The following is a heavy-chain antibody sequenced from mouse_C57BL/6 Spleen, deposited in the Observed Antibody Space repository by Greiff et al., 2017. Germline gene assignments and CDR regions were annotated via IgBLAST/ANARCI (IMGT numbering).Heavy chain of an antibody. Sequence: QVHVKQSGAELARPGASVKLSCKASGYTFTSYGISWVKQRTGQGLEWIGEIYPRSGNTYYNEKFKGKATLTADKSSSTAYMELRSLTSEDSAVYFCARGRFITTVVDYYAMDYWGQGTSVTVSS. D-gene: IGHD1-1*01. CDR1: GYTFTSYG. V-gene: IGHV1-81*01. CDR2: IYPRSGNT. J-gene: IGHJ4*01. CDR3: ARGRFITTVVDYYAMDY.